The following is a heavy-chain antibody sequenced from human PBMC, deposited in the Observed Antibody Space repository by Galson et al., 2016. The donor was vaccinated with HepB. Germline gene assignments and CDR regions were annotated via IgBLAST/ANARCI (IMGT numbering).Heavy chain of an antibody. Sequence: SLRLSCAASGISFDSHGMHWVRQAPGKGLEWVAVVWADGGNKYYADFVQDRFTIPRDNSKNTVDLQMNTLRAEDTAVYYCAKTVRMTTVTGFDYWGQGTLVTVSS. CDR3: AKTVRMTTVTGFDY. CDR2: VWADGGNK. CDR1: GISFDSHG. V-gene: IGHV3-33*06. D-gene: IGHD4-17*01. J-gene: IGHJ4*02.